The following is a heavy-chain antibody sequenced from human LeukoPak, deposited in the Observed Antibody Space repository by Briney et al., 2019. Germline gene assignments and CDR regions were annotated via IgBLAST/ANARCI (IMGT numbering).Heavy chain of an antibody. Sequence: GGALRLSCAASGFTFSDYYMSWIRQAPGKGLEWVSYISSSGSTIYYADSVKGRFTISRDNAKNSLYLQMNSLRAEDTAVYYCARAMSTFGGVRNYFDSWGQGTLVTVSS. CDR3: ARAMSTFGGVRNYFDS. CDR1: GFTFSDYY. D-gene: IGHD3-16*01. J-gene: IGHJ4*02. CDR2: ISSSGSTI. V-gene: IGHV3-11*04.